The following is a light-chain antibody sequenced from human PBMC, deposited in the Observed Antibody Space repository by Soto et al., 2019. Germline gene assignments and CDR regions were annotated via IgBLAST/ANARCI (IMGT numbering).Light chain of an antibody. CDR1: QSVSRNY. CDR3: QHSGDFRWT. V-gene: IGKV3-20*01. Sequence: EIVLTQSLGTLSLSPGERATVSCRASQSVSRNYLAWYQQKPGQAPRPLIFGASSRATGIPDRFSGSGSGTDFTLTISRLEPEDFAVYYCQHSGDFRWTFGQGTKVEVK. J-gene: IGKJ1*01. CDR2: GAS.